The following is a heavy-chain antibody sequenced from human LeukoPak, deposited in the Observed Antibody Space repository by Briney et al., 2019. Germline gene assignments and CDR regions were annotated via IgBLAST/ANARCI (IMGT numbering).Heavy chain of an antibody. D-gene: IGHD3-22*01. J-gene: IGHJ4*02. CDR1: GLTFSDYY. CDR3: ARAPYYYYDSSGYLGY. Sequence: PGGSLRLSCAASGLTFSDYYMSWIRQAPGKGREWVSYISSSGSTVYYADSVKGRFTISRDNAKNSLYLQMNSLRAEDTAVYYCARAPYYYYDSSGYLGYWGQGTLLTVSS. V-gene: IGHV3-11*01. CDR2: ISSSGSTV.